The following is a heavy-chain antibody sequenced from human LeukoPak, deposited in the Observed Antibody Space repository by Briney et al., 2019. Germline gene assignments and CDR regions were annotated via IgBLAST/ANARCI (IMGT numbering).Heavy chain of an antibody. D-gene: IGHD1-26*01. CDR3: AREPRLLEGATTKDWFDP. CDR2: IIPILGIA. Sequence: SVKVSCKASGGTFSSYAISWVRQAPGQGLEWMGRIIPILGIANYAQKFQGRDTMTRDTSTSTVYMELSSLRSEDTAVYYCAREPRLLEGATTKDWFDPWGQGTLVTVSS. J-gene: IGHJ5*02. V-gene: IGHV1-69*04. CDR1: GGTFSSYA.